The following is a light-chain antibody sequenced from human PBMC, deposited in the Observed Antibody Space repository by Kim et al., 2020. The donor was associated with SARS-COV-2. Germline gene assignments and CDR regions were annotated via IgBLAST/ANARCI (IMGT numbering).Light chain of an antibody. V-gene: IGKV1-39*01. CDR1: QTISSY. J-gene: IGKJ1*01. CDR3: QQSYTTPRT. Sequence: ASVGDRATVTCRARQTISSYLNWYQQKPWKVPKLLIYVASNLQGGVPLRFSGSGSGTDITLTINNLQPEDFATYYRQQSYTTPRTFGQGTKVDIK. CDR2: VAS.